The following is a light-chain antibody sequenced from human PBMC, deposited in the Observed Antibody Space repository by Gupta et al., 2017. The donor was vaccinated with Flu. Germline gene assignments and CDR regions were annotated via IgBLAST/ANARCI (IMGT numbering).Light chain of an antibody. J-gene: IGKJ1*01. CDR2: GAS. Sequence: PGTLSLSPGERATLSCRASQSVSSSYLAWYQQKPGQAPRLLIYGASSRATGIPDRFSGSGSGTDFTLTISRLDPEDFAVYYCQQDGSSRTFGQGTKVEIK. V-gene: IGKV3-20*01. CDR1: QSVSSSY. CDR3: QQDGSSRT.